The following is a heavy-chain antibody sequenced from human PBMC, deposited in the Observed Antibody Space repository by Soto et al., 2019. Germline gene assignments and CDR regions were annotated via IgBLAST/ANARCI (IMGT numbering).Heavy chain of an antibody. Sequence: QVQLQPWGAGLLKPSETLSLTCAVYGGSFSGYYWSWIRQPPWKGLEWIGKINHSGSTNYHPSLKSRGNISVDTSKNQFSLKLSSVTASDTAVYYCARGRGGPRVRYCSSTSCSPASAGWFDPWGQGTLVTVSS. J-gene: IGHJ5*02. CDR2: INHSGST. CDR3: ARGRGGPRVRYCSSTSCSPASAGWFDP. V-gene: IGHV4-34*01. D-gene: IGHD2-2*01. CDR1: GGSFSGYY.